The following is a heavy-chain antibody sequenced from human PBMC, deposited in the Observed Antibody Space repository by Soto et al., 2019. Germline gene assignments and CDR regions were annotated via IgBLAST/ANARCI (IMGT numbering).Heavy chain of an antibody. D-gene: IGHD5-18*01. Sequence: SETLSLTCTVSGGSISSYYWSWIRQPSGKGLEWIGYIYYSGSTNYNPSLKGRVTISVDTSKNQFSLKLSSVTAADTAVYYCARGLRGYSYIFDYWGQGTLVTVSS. CDR2: IYYSGST. CDR1: GGSISSYY. J-gene: IGHJ4*02. CDR3: ARGLRGYSYIFDY. V-gene: IGHV4-59*01.